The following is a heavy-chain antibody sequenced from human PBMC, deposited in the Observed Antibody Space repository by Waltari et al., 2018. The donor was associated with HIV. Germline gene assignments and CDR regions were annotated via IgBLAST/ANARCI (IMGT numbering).Heavy chain of an antibody. CDR1: GFKFGGHW. CDR2: MKRYGKEK. J-gene: IGHJ4*02. Sequence: QLVESGGGSVQPGGSLTVSCEVSGFKFGGHWVPWVRQSPGKGMEGGANMKRYGKEKHDVDCVRGRFSSVREDAKIRLTWQMNSLRADDTAVYCCARVAYYYGSGRQGNNYFDFWGQGILVTVS. CDR3: ARVAYYYGSGRQGNNYFDF. V-gene: IGHV3-7*03. D-gene: IGHD3-10*01.